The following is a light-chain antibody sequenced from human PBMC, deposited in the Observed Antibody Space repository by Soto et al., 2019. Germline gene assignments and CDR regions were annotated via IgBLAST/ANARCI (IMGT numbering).Light chain of an antibody. V-gene: IGKV3-11*01. J-gene: IGKJ3*01. CDR1: QSVSSY. CDR2: DAS. CDR3: QQRSNWSFT. Sequence: ETVLTHSPATLSLSPGERATLSCRPSQSVSSYLAWYQQKPGQAPRLLIYDASNRATGIPARFSGSGSGTDFTLTISSLEPEDFAVYYCQQRSNWSFTFGPGTKVDIK.